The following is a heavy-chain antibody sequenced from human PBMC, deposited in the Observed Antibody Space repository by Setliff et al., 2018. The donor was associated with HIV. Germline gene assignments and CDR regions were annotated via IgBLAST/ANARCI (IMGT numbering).Heavy chain of an antibody. CDR3: AREVVVAGVHYYNMDV. Sequence: ASVKVSCKASGYTFTTYAMNWVRQAPGQGLEWMGWINTNTGNPTYAQGFTGRFVFSLDTSVSTVYLQISSLKAEDTAVYYCAREVVVAGVHYYNMDVWGKGTTVTVSS. CDR2: INTNTGNP. D-gene: IGHD2-15*01. CDR1: GYTFTTYA. J-gene: IGHJ6*03. V-gene: IGHV7-4-1*02.